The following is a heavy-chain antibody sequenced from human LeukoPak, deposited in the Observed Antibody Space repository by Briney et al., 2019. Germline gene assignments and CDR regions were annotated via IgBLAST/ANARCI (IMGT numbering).Heavy chain of an antibody. V-gene: IGHV1-2*02. CDR2: INPNSGGT. Sequence: GASVKVSCKASGYTFTGYYMHWVRQAPGQGLEWMGWINPNSGGTNYAQKFQGRVTMTRDTSISTAYMELSRLRSDDTAVYYCARGGRYSYGSNDIDYWGQGTLVTVSS. CDR3: ARGGRYSYGSNDIDY. CDR1: GYTFTGYY. D-gene: IGHD5-18*01. J-gene: IGHJ4*02.